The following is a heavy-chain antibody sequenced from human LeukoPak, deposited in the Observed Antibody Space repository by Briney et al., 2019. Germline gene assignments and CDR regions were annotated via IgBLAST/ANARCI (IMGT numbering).Heavy chain of an antibody. Sequence: GGSLRLSCAASGFTFSSYWMSWVRQAPGKGLEWVANVKEDGRETYYVDSVKGRFTISRDNAKNSLYLQMNSLRAEDTAVYYCAREDDYGDPPYWGQGTLVTVSS. CDR3: AREDDYGDPPY. D-gene: IGHD4-17*01. J-gene: IGHJ4*02. V-gene: IGHV3-7*03. CDR1: GFTFSSYW. CDR2: VKEDGRET.